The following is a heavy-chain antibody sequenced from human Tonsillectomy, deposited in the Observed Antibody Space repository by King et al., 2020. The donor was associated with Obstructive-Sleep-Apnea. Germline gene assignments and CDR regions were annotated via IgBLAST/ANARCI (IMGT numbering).Heavy chain of an antibody. Sequence: QLQESGPGLVKPSETLSLTCTVSGGSISNYYWSWIRQPPGKGLEWIGYIYYSGSTNYNPSLKSRVTISVDTSKNRFSLRLTSVTAADTAVYYGARLGYSSGYYYFDYWGQGTLVTVSS. V-gene: IGHV4-59*08. CDR1: GGSISNYY. J-gene: IGHJ4*02. D-gene: IGHD6-19*01. CDR2: IYYSGST. CDR3: ARLGYSSGYYYFDY.